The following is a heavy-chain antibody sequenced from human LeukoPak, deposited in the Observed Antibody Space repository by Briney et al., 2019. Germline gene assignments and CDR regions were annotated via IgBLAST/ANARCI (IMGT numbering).Heavy chain of an antibody. V-gene: IGHV1-2*02. D-gene: IGHD3-22*01. Sequence: GASVTVSCKTSVYTFTVYYMHWVRQAPGQGLEWMGWINPNSGGTNYAQKFQDRVTMTGDTSISTAHMELSRLTSDDTAVYYCARAPMIVVVFPPRLDYWGQGTLVTVSS. J-gene: IGHJ4*02. CDR1: VYTFTVYY. CDR2: INPNSGGT. CDR3: ARAPMIVVVFPPRLDY.